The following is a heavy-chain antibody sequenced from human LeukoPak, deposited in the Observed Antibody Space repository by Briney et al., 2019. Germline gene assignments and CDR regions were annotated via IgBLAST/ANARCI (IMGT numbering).Heavy chain of an antibody. CDR2: INTDGSST. Sequence: GGSLRLSCAVSGFTFSSYWMHWVRQDPGKGLVWVSRINTDGSSTSYADSVKGRFTVSRDNAKNTLYLQMNSLRAEDTAVYYCARDHEDCSGGSCYANRFDPWGQGTLVTVSS. CDR1: GFTFSSYW. V-gene: IGHV3-74*01. D-gene: IGHD2-15*01. J-gene: IGHJ5*02. CDR3: ARDHEDCSGGSCYANRFDP.